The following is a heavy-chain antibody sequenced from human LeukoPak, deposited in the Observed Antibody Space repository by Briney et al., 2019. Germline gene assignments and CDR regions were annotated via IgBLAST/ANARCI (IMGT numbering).Heavy chain of an antibody. Sequence: GGSLRLSCAASGFTFSSYAMHWVRQAPGKGLEWVAVISYDGSNKYYADSVKGRFTISRDNSKNTLYLQMNSLRAEDTAVYYCARDNNWNDPLHFDYWGQGTLVTVSS. CDR3: ARDNNWNDPLHFDY. V-gene: IGHV3-30*04. J-gene: IGHJ4*02. CDR1: GFTFSSYA. CDR2: ISYDGSNK. D-gene: IGHD1-20*01.